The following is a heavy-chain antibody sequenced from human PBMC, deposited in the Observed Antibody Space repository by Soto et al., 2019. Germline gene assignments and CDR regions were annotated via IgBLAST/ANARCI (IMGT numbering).Heavy chain of an antibody. CDR2: ISAYNGNT. D-gene: IGHD2-8*01. Sequence: QVQLVQSGAEVKKPGASVKVSCKASGYTFTSYGISWVRQAPGQGLEWMGWISAYNGNTNYAQKLQGRVTMTTDTSTRPAYMELRSLRSDDTAVYYCAVGYCTNGVCYPRDYWGQGTLVTVAS. J-gene: IGHJ4*02. CDR1: GYTFTSYG. V-gene: IGHV1-18*04. CDR3: AVGYCTNGVCYPRDY.